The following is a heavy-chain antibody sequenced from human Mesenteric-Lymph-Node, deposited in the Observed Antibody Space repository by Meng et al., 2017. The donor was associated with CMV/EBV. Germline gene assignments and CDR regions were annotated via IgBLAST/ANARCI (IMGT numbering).Heavy chain of an antibody. Sequence: SLKISCAASGFTFGDFAMHWVRQVPGKGLEWVSGISSNTKSRVYADAVKGRFTISRDNARNTLFLQMDSLGAEDTAFYYCARDFLSANYDFWSGPPTFDIWGRGTMVTVSS. J-gene: IGHJ3*02. V-gene: IGHV3-9*01. CDR1: GFTFGDFA. CDR2: ISSNTKSR. CDR3: ARDFLSANYDFWSGPPTFDI. D-gene: IGHD3-3*01.